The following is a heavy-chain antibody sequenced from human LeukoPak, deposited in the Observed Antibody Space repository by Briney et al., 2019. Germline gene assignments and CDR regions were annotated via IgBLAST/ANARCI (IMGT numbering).Heavy chain of an antibody. D-gene: IGHD2-2*01. CDR1: GGSISSYY. CDR2: IYYSGST. J-gene: IGHJ5*02. Sequence: SETLSLTCTVSGGSISSYYWSWIRQPPGKGLEWIGYIYYSGSTNYNPSLKSRVTISVDTSKNQFSLKLSSVTAADTAVYYCARVTVVVPSPFLWAVRWFDPWGQGTLVTVSS. CDR3: ARVTVVVPSPFLWAVRWFDP. V-gene: IGHV4-59*01.